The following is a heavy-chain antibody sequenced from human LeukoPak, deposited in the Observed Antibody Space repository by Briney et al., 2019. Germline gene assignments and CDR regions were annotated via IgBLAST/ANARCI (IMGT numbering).Heavy chain of an antibody. D-gene: IGHD6-19*01. CDR2: MNPNRGNT. J-gene: IGHJ5*02. CDR1: GYTFTSYD. CDR3: ARVPVLYSSGWYWFDP. Sequence: ASVKVSCKASGYTFTSYDINWVRQATGQGLEWMGWMNPNRGNTGYAQKFQGRVTMTRNTSISTAYMELSSLRSEDTAVYYCARVPVLYSSGWYWFDPWGQGTLVTVSS. V-gene: IGHV1-8*01.